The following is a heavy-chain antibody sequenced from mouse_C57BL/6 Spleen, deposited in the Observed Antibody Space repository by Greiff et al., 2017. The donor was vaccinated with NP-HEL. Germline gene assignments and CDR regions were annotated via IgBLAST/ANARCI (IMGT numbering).Heavy chain of an antibody. CDR3: ARSYGYEAYYYAMDY. Sequence: EVQLQQSGPELVKPGASVKISCKASGYSFTDYNLNWVKQSNGKSLEWIGVINPNYGTTSYNQKFKGKATLTVDQSSSTAYMQLNSLTSEDSAVYYCARSYGYEAYYYAMDYWGQGTSVTVSS. CDR1: GYSFTDYN. D-gene: IGHD2-2*01. CDR2: INPNYGTT. V-gene: IGHV1-39*01. J-gene: IGHJ4*01.